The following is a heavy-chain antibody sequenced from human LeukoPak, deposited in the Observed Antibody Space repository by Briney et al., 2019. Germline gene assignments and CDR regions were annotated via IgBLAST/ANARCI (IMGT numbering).Heavy chain of an antibody. CDR3: ARGYRVRGVLDY. CDR2: INHSGST. CDR1: GGSFSGYY. D-gene: IGHD3-10*01. J-gene: IGHJ4*02. Sequence: SETLSLICAVYGGSFSGYYWSWIRQPPGKGLEWIGEINHSGSTNYNPSLKSRVTISVDTSKNQFSLKLSSVTAADTAVYYCARGYRVRGVLDYWGQGTLATVSS. V-gene: IGHV4-34*01.